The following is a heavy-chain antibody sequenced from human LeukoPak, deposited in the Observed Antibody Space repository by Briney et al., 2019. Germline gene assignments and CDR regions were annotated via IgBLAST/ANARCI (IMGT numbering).Heavy chain of an antibody. Sequence: GRSLRLSCAASGFTFSSYAMHWVRQAPGKGLEWVAVISYDGSNKYYADSVKGRFTISRDNSKNTLYLQMNSLRAEDTAVYYCAREYCTNGVCYHHYFDYWGQGTLVTVSS. V-gene: IGHV3-30-3*01. J-gene: IGHJ4*02. CDR2: ISYDGSNK. CDR3: AREYCTNGVCYHHYFDY. CDR1: GFTFSSYA. D-gene: IGHD2-8*01.